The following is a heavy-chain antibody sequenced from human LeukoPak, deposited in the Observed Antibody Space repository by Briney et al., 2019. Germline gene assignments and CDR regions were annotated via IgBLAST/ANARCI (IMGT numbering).Heavy chain of an antibody. J-gene: IGHJ4*02. CDR1: GYTFTGYY. CDR2: INPNSGGT. CDR3: ARVVNYDFWSGYYTGDY. Sequence: ASVKVSCKASGYTFTGYYMHWVRQAPGQGLEWMGWINPNSGGTNYAQKFQGRVTMTRDTSISTAYMELSRLRSDDTAVYYCARVVNYDFWSGYYTGDYWGQGTLVTVSS. D-gene: IGHD3-3*01. V-gene: IGHV1-2*02.